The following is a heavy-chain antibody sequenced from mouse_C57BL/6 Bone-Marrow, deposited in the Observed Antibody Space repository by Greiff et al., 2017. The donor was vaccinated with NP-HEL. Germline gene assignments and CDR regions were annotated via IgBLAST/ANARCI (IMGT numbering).Heavy chain of an antibody. CDR1: GSPFTESP. CDR2: FSPGRCSI. Sequence: QVQLQQSGAELVKPGASVQLSCKASGSPFTESPLPFFPPLSVPVLSLILFFSPGRCSIQYTENFKDKATLTADKSSSTVYMELSRLTSEDSAVYFCARHGYDDGLAWFAYWGQGTLVTVSA. J-gene: IGHJ3*01. V-gene: IGHV1-62-2*01. D-gene: IGHD2-14*01. CDR3: ARHGYDDGLAWFAY.